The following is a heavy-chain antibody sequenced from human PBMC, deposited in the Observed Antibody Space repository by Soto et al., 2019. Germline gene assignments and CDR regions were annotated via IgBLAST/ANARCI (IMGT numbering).Heavy chain of an antibody. V-gene: IGHV1-18*01. CDR2: FSVYNGRT. Sequence: ASVKVSFTLIGYTFNTIGASWVGQDLGQGLEWMGWFSVYNGRTIYAQKFQGRVTMTTDTSTSTDYMELRSLRSDDTAVYYRERGGTRIDYWG. J-gene: IGHJ4*01. D-gene: IGHD3-16*01. CDR3: ERGGTRIDY. CDR1: GYTFNTIG.